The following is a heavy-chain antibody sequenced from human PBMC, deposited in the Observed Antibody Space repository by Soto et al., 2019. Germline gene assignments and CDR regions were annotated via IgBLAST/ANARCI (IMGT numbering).Heavy chain of an antibody. J-gene: IGHJ5*02. CDR3: ARYSPPKKTYDSNPGWFDP. Sequence: SSETLSLTCPVSGGSMNIYYLTWIRQPPGKGLEWIGYVRDTGSTNYNPSLKSRVTISIDTSRNQFSLSLSSVTAADTAVYFCARYSPPKKTYDSNPGWFDPWGQGTLVTVSS. D-gene: IGHD3-22*01. V-gene: IGHV4-59*01. CDR2: VRDTGST. CDR1: GGSMNIYY.